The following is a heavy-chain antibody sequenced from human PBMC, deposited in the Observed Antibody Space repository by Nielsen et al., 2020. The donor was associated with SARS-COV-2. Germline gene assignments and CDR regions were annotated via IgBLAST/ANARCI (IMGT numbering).Heavy chain of an antibody. CDR3: ATPGATTGEYFKF. CDR2: INPKSGGT. CDR1: GYTFTGYY. D-gene: IGHD4-11*01. J-gene: IGHJ1*01. V-gene: IGHV1-2*06. Sequence: ASVKVSCKASGYTFTGYYVQWVRQAPGQGLEWMGRINPKSGGTNYAQKFQGRVTITADESTSTAYMELSGLTSDDTAVYYCATPGATTGEYFKFWGQGSLVTVSS.